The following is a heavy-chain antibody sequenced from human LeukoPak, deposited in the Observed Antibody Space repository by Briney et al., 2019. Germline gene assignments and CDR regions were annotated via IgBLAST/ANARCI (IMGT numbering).Heavy chain of an antibody. Sequence: GGSLRLSCTASGFTFGDYAMSWFRQAPGKGLEWVGFIRSKAYGGTTEYAASVKGRFTISRDDSKSIAYLQMNSLKTEDTAVYYCTRASPYYYDSSGYTYFDYWGQGTLVTVSS. J-gene: IGHJ4*02. D-gene: IGHD3-22*01. CDR1: GFTFGDYA. CDR3: TRASPYYYDSSGYTYFDY. V-gene: IGHV3-49*03. CDR2: IRSKAYGGTT.